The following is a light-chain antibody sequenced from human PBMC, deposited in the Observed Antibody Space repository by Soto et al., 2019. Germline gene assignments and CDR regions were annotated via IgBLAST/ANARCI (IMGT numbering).Light chain of an antibody. CDR3: QQYGSSPTWT. Sequence: EIVLTQAPGTLSLSPGEIATLSCRASQSGYSSYLAWYQQKPGQAPRLLIYGASSRATGIPDRFSGSGSGTDFPLTISRLEPEDFAVYYCQQYGSSPTWTFGQGTKGEL. CDR2: GAS. CDR1: QSGYSSY. V-gene: IGKV3-20*01. J-gene: IGKJ1*01.